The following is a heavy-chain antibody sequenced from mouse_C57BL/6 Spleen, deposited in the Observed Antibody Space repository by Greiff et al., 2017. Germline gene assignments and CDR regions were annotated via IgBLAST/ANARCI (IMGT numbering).Heavy chain of an antibody. Sequence: VQLQESGAELVRPGTSVKLSCKASGYTFTSYWMHWVKQRPGQGLEWIGVIDPSDSYTNYNQKFKGKATLTVDTSSSTAYMQLSTLTSEDSAVYYCAREGYYYGSSRGAMDYWGQGTSVTVSS. CDR2: IDPSDSYT. D-gene: IGHD1-1*01. V-gene: IGHV1-59*01. J-gene: IGHJ4*01. CDR1: GYTFTSYW. CDR3: AREGYYYGSSRGAMDY.